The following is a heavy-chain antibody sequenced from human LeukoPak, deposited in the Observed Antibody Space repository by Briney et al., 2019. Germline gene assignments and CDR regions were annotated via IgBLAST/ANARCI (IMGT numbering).Heavy chain of an antibody. Sequence: SETLSLTCAVSGGSISSSNWWSWVRQSPGKGLEWIGEIYHSGSTNYNPSLKSRVTISVDKSKNQFSLKLSSVTAADTAVYYCARGSQPYYYDSSGGPLGYWGQGTLVTVSS. V-gene: IGHV4-4*02. CDR1: GGSISSSNW. D-gene: IGHD3-22*01. J-gene: IGHJ4*02. CDR3: ARGSQPYYYDSSGGPLGY. CDR2: IYHSGST.